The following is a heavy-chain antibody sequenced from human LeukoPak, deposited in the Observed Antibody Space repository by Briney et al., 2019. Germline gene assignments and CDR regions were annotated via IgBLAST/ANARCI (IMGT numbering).Heavy chain of an antibody. Sequence: PSQTLSLTCTVSGGSISSGGYYWSWIRPHPGKGLEWIGYIYYSGRTSYNPSLKSRVTISIDTSKKPLSLELLCVTPAHTAVHYCARGRYYFDYWGQGTLVTVSS. J-gene: IGHJ4*02. V-gene: IGHV4-31*03. CDR3: ARGRYYFDY. CDR2: IYYSGRT. CDR1: GGSISSGGYY. D-gene: IGHD4-17*01.